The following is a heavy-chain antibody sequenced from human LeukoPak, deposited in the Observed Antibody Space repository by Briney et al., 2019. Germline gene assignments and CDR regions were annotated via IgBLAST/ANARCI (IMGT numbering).Heavy chain of an antibody. CDR3: ARRLIDYDSSGYYFDY. J-gene: IGHJ4*02. CDR1: GYSFTGYW. D-gene: IGHD3-22*01. V-gene: IGHV5-51*01. CDR2: IYPGDSDT. Sequence: GESLKISCKGSGYSFTGYWIDWVRQMPGKGLDWMGIIYPGDSDTRYSPSFQGQVTISADKSISTAYLHWSSLKASDTAMYYCARRLIDYDSSGYYFDYWGQGTLVTVSS.